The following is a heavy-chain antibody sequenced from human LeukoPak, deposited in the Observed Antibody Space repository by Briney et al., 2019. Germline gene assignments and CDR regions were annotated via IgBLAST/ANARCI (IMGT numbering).Heavy chain of an antibody. J-gene: IGHJ4*02. CDR2: INPNSGGT. V-gene: IGHV1-2*02. CDR3: ARVPRYYDSSGYWGD. CDR1: GYTFTGYY. Sequence: ASVKVSCKASGYTFTGYYMHWVRQAPGQGLEWMGWINPNSGGTNYAQKFQGRVTMTRDTSISTAYMELSRLRSDDTAVYYCARVPRYYDSSGYWGDWGQGTLVTASS. D-gene: IGHD3-22*01.